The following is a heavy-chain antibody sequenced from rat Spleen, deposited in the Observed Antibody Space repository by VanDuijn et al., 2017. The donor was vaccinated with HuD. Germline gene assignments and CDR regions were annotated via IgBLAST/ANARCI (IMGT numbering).Heavy chain of an antibody. Sequence: EVQLVESGGGLVQPGRSLKLSCAASGFTFSNYGMAWVRQAPTKGLEWVANISYDVSSTYYRDSVKGRFTISRDNTESILYLQVDSLRSEDTATYYCVRHSQKYYGYSHFDYWGQGVMVTVSS. CDR1: GFTFSNYG. J-gene: IGHJ2*01. CDR3: VRHSQKYYGYSHFDY. V-gene: IGHV5-29*01. D-gene: IGHD1-7*01. CDR2: ISYDVSST.